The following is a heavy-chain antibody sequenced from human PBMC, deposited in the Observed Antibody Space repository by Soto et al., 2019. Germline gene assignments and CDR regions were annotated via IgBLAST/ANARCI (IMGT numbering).Heavy chain of an antibody. CDR2: INHSGST. J-gene: IGHJ6*03. Sequence: PSETLSLTCAVYGGSFSGYYWSWIRQPPGKGLEWIGEINHSGSTNYNPSLKSRVTISVDTSKNQFSLKLSSVTAADTAVYYCARVRGGELLDYYYYYMDVWGKGTTVTVSS. D-gene: IGHD3-10*01. V-gene: IGHV4-34*01. CDR3: ARVRGGELLDYYYYYMDV. CDR1: GGSFSGYY.